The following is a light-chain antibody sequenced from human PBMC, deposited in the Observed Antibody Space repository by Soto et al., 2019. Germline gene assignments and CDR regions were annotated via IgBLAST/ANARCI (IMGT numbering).Light chain of an antibody. CDR2: DAS. CDR3: QQRSNWPSIT. Sequence: EIVLTQSPGTLSLSPEQRATLSCRASQSISSSYLAWYQQKPGQAPRLLIYDASNRATGIPARFSGSGSGTDFTLTINSLEPEDFAVYYCQQRSNWPSITFGQGTRLEIK. V-gene: IGKV3D-20*02. CDR1: QSISSSY. J-gene: IGKJ5*01.